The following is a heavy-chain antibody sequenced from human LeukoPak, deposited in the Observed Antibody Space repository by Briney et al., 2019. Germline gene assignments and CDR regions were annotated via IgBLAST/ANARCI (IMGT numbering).Heavy chain of an antibody. D-gene: IGHD3-3*01. Sequence: ASVKVSCKASGYTFTRYYMHWVRQAPGQGVEWMGIINPSGGSTTYTQKFQGRVTITRDTSTSTVYMQLSSLRSEDTAVYYCARAHYDFWSGYWGYYYHYGMDVWGQGTTVTVSS. CDR1: GYTFTRYY. J-gene: IGHJ6*02. V-gene: IGHV1-46*01. CDR3: ARAHYDFWSGYWGYYYHYGMDV. CDR2: INPSGGST.